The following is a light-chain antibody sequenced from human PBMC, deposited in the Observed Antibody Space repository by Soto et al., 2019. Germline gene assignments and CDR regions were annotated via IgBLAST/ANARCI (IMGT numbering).Light chain of an antibody. CDR3: SSYTSSSIRV. V-gene: IGLV2-14*01. CDR2: EVT. Sequence: QSALTQPASVSGSPGQSITISCTGTSGDIGGYNYVSWYQQHPGKAPKLLISEVTNRPSGVSNRFSGSKSGNTASLTISGLQAEDEADYYCSSYTSSSIRVFGGGTKLTVL. CDR1: SGDIGGYNY. J-gene: IGLJ3*02.